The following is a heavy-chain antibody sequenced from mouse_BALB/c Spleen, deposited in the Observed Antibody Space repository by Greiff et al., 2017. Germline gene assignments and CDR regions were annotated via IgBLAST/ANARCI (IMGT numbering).Heavy chain of an antibody. CDR3: TRRDDGSPDY. CDR2: IDPSDSYT. Sequence: VQLQQSGAELVKPGASVKMSCKASGYTFTSYWMHWVKQRPGQGLEWIGVIDPSDSYTSYNQKFKGKATLTVDTSSSTAYMQLSSLTSEDSAVYYCTRRDDGSPDYWGQGTTLTVSS. D-gene: IGHD2-3*01. V-gene: IGHV1S127*01. CDR1: GYTFTSYW. J-gene: IGHJ2*01.